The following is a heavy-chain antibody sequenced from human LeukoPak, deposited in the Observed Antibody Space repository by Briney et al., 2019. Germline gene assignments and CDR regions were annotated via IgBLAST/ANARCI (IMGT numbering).Heavy chain of an antibody. D-gene: IGHD6-19*01. J-gene: IGHJ1*01. V-gene: IGHV1-2*02. CDR3: ARDSIAVAGVEHFQH. Sequence: ASVKVSCKASGGTFSSYAISWVRQAPGQGLEWMGWINPNSGGTNYAQKFQGRVTMTRDTSISTAYMELSRLRSDDTAVYYCARDSIAVAGVEHFQHWGQGTLVTVSS. CDR1: GGTFSSYA. CDR2: INPNSGGT.